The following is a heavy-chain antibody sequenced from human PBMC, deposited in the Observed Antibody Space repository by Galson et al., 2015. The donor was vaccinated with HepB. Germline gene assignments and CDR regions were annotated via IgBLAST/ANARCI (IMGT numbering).Heavy chain of an antibody. Sequence: SLRLACAASAFTFSSYGMHWVRQAPGKGLEWVAVISYDGSNKYYADSVKGRFTISRDNSKNTLYLQMNSLRAEDTAVYYCAKEGSGSYLDYYYYMDVWGKGTTVTVSS. CDR2: ISYDGSNK. V-gene: IGHV3-30*18. CDR3: AKEGSGSYLDYYYYMDV. D-gene: IGHD3-10*01. J-gene: IGHJ6*03. CDR1: AFTFSSYG.